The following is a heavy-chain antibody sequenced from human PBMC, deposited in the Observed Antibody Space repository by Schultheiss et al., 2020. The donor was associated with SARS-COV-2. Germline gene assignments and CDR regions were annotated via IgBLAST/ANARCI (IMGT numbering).Heavy chain of an antibody. CDR2: IYTSGST. D-gene: IGHD6-13*01. J-gene: IGHJ5*02. CDR1: GGSISSGGYY. CDR3: ARGRDGSSWYLDH. V-gene: IGHV4-61*02. Sequence: SETLSLTCTVSGGSISSGGYYWSWIRRPAGKGLEWIGRIYTSGSTNYNPSLKSRVTISVDTSKNQFSLKLSSVTAADTAVYYCARGRDGSSWYLDHWGQGTLVTVSS.